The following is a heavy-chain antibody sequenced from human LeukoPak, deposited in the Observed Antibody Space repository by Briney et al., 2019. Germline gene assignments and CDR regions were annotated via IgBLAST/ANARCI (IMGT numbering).Heavy chain of an antibody. CDR2: INRDGSGT. Sequence: PGGSLRLSCAASGFSFSYFWMHWVRQAPGKGLVWVSRINRDGSGTSYADSVKGRFTISRDNAKNTLSLQMNSLRAEDTAVYYCTRELEYRGSTDDAFDIWGQGTMVTVSS. V-gene: IGHV3-74*01. J-gene: IGHJ3*02. CDR3: TRELEYRGSTDDAFDI. CDR1: GFSFSYFW. D-gene: IGHD1-26*01.